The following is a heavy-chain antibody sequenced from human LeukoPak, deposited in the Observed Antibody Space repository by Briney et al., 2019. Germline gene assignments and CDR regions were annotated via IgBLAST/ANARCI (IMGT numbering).Heavy chain of an antibody. V-gene: IGHV4-30-2*01. CDR2: INHSGST. Sequence: SQTLSLTCTVSGGSISSGGYYWSWIRQPPGKGLEWIGEINHSGSTNYNPSLKSRVTISVDTSKNQFSLKLSSVTAADTAVYYCARAADYGDYFGYWGQGTLVTVSS. J-gene: IGHJ4*02. D-gene: IGHD4-17*01. CDR3: ARAADYGDYFGY. CDR1: GGSISSGGYY.